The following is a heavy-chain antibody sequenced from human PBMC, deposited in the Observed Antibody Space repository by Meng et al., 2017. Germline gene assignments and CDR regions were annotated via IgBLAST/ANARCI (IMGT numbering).Heavy chain of an antibody. J-gene: IGHJ6*02. CDR3: ASISRTRAHGMDV. Sequence: GESLKISCAASGFTVSSNYMSWVRQAPGKGLEWVSVIYSGGSTYYADSVKGRFTISRDNSKNTLYLQMNSLRAEDTAVYYCASISRTRAHGMDVWGQGTTVTFSS. CDR2: IYSGGST. D-gene: IGHD1-1*01. CDR1: GFTVSSNY. V-gene: IGHV3-66*02.